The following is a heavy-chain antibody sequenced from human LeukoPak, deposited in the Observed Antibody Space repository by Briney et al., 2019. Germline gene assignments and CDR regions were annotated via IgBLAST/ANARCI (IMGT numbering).Heavy chain of an antibody. CDR2: INHSGST. CDR1: GGSFSGYY. V-gene: IGHV4-34*01. Sequence: KPSETLSLTCAVYGGSFSGYYWSWIRQPPGKGLEWIGEINHSGSTNYNPSLKSRVTISVDTSKNQFSLKLSSVTAAGTAVYYCARGPGIAVAGIDYWGQGTLVTVSS. D-gene: IGHD6-19*01. J-gene: IGHJ4*02. CDR3: ARGPGIAVAGIDY.